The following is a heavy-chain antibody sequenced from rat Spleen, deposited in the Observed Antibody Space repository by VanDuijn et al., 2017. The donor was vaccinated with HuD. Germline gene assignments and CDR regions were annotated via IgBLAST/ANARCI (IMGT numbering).Heavy chain of an antibody. CDR2: ITNTGGST. V-gene: IGHV5-20*01. Sequence: EVQLVESGGGLVQPGRSLKLSCVASGFTFTDYYMGWVRQAPTKGLEWVASITNTGGSTYYPDSVKGRFTVSRDNVKSTLYLQMNSLRSEDTATYYCTREGTIAALAYWGQGVMVTVSS. CDR1: GFTFTDYY. J-gene: IGHJ2*01. D-gene: IGHD1-2*01. CDR3: TREGTIAALAY.